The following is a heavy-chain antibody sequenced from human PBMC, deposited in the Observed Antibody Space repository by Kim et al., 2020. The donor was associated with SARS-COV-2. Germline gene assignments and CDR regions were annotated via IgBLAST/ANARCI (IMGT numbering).Heavy chain of an antibody. CDR1: GGSISGYY. V-gene: IGHV4-59*08. Sequence: SETLSLTCTVSGGSISGYYWSWIRQPPGKGLEWIGEIYHSGSTNYNPSHRSRVSISVDTSENHFSLGLTSVTAADTAVYYCARHITYYGPTFMLVCGKGT. D-gene: IGHD3-10*01. CDR2: IYHSGST. J-gene: IGHJ6*03. CDR3: ARHITYYGPTFMLV.